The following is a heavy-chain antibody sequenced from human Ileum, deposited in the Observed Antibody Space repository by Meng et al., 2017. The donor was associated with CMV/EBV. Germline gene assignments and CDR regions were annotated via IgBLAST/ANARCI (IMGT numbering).Heavy chain of an antibody. Sequence: QVQLVPSAAEVKKPGASITVSCKTFGYTLTDFFIHWVRQAPGQGLEWMGWINSMNGDTNYAQKFQGRVTMTSDTSINTAYMELSSLTSDDTAVYFCTRDRTGCNFDYWGQGALVTVSS. CDR1: GYTLTDFF. D-gene: IGHD7-27*01. V-gene: IGHV1-2*02. CDR3: TRDRTGCNFDY. J-gene: IGHJ4*02. CDR2: INSMNGDT.